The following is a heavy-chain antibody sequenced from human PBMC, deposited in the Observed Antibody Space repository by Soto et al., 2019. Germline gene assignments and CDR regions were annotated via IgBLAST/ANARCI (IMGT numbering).Heavy chain of an antibody. CDR1: GCTISSSSYN. D-gene: IGHD3-22*01. CDR3: ARRLYYDSSGFEGGGMDV. Sequence: PSESLSLTFTFSGCTISSSSYNWGWILQPPGKGLEWIGSIYYSGSTYYNPSLKSRVTISVDTSKNQFSLKLSSVTAADTAVYYCARRLYYDSSGFEGGGMDVWGQGTTVT. CDR2: IYYSGST. J-gene: IGHJ6*02. V-gene: IGHV4-39*01.